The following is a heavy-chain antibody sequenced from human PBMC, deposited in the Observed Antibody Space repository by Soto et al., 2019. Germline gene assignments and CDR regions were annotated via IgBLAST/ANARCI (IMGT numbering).Heavy chain of an antibody. CDR3: ARVDVLRFLEWLI. Sequence: XSVKVSCTAAGCSFTNYGISWVRQAPGQGLEWMGWISAYNGNTNYAQNLQGRVTMTTDTSTSTAYMELRSLRSDDTAVYYCARVDVLRFLEWLIWGQGTLVTVAS. J-gene: IGHJ4*02. D-gene: IGHD3-3*01. CDR2: ISAYNGNT. V-gene: IGHV1-18*04. CDR1: GCSFTNYG.